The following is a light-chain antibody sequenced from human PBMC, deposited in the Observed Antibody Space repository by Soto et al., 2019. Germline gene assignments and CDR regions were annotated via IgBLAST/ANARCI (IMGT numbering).Light chain of an antibody. CDR3: APCDDGEFGPV. CDR2: RAN. Sequence: QSVLTQPPSASGTPGQRVTISCSGSASNIESNPVNWYQGLPGTAPRLLIYRANQRPSGVPDRFSGSQSGTSASLAISGLQSEDEADYYCAPCDDGEFGPVFGGGTQLTVL. J-gene: IGLJ2*01. V-gene: IGLV1-44*01. CDR1: ASNIESNP.